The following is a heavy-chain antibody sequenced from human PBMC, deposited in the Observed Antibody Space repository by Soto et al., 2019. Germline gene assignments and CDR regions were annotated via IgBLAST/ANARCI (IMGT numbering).Heavy chain of an antibody. Sequence: QVQLVQTGAEVKEPGASVKVSCKASGYTFTNYGISWVRQAPGQGLEWMGWISCNKGDANYVQSLRGRVTMTTDTSTSSVYMELRSLRADDTAVYYCARDGDGSGRHYEYWGQGTLVTVSS. V-gene: IGHV1-18*01. CDR1: GYTFTNYG. CDR2: ISCNKGDA. J-gene: IGHJ4*02. CDR3: ARDGDGSGRHYEY. D-gene: IGHD3-10*01.